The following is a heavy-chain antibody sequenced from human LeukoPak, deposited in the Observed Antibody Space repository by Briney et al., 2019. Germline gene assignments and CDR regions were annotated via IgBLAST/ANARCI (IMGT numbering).Heavy chain of an antibody. D-gene: IGHD3-22*01. V-gene: IGHV3-53*01. CDR3: ARMLISSGYYVDY. Sequence: PGGSLRLSCAASGFTVSSNYMSWVRQAPGKGLESVSVIYSDGTTYYADSVKGRFTISRDDSKNTLYLQMNSLRAEDTAVYYCARMLISSGYYVDYWGQGTLVTVSS. J-gene: IGHJ4*02. CDR2: IYSDGTT. CDR1: GFTVSSNY.